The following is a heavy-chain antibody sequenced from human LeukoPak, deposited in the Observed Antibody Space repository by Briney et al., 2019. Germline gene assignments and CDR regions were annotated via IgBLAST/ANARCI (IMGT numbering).Heavy chain of an antibody. D-gene: IGHD1-26*01. CDR3: ARGSGSNYYDY. J-gene: IGHJ4*02. CDR1: GGSISGHY. Sequence: SETLSLTCTVSGGSISGHYWNWIRQPAGKGLEWIGRIYTGGNTNYNPSLKSRVTMSVDTSKTQFSLNPASVTAADTAVYYCARGSGSNYYDYWGQGTLVTVSS. V-gene: IGHV4-4*07. CDR2: IYTGGNT.